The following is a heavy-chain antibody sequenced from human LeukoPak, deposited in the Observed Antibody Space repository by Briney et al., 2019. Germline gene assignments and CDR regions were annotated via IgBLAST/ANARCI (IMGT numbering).Heavy chain of an antibody. D-gene: IGHD5-18*01. CDR1: GFTFSSYA. CDR3: ARASNTAMYYGMDV. CDR2: ISGSGGST. V-gene: IGHV3-23*01. Sequence: GGSLRLSCAASGFTFSSYAMSWVRQAPGKGLEWVSAISGSGGSTYYADSVKGRFTISRDNSKNTLYLQMNSLRAEDTAVYYCARASNTAMYYGMDVWGQGTTVTVSS. J-gene: IGHJ6*02.